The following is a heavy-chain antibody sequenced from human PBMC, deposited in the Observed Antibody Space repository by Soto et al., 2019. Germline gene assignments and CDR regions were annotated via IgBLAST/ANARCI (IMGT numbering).Heavy chain of an antibody. CDR2: ISVSGGST. V-gene: IGHV3-23*01. CDR1: GFTFSSYA. J-gene: IGHJ6*02. Sequence: LRLSCAASGFTFSSYAMSWVRQAPGKGLEWVSAISVSGGSTYYADSVKGRFTISRDNSKNTLYLQMNSLRAEDTAVYYCAKSGSTISYYYYYGMDVWGQGTTVTVSS. CDR3: AKSGSTISYYYYYGMDV. D-gene: IGHD2-2*02.